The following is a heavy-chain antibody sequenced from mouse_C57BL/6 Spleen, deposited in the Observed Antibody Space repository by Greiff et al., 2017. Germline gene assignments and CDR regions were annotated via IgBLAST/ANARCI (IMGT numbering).Heavy chain of an antibody. CDR3: ARPLYYGSSHWYFDV. CDR2: ISYDGSN. Sequence: EVKLMESGPGLVKPSQSLSLTCSVTGYSITSGYYWNWIRQFPGNKLEWMGYISYDGSNNYNPSLKNRISITRDTSKNQFFLMLNSVTTEDTATYYCARPLYYGSSHWYFDVWGTGTTVTVSS. J-gene: IGHJ1*03. CDR1: GYSITSGYY. D-gene: IGHD1-1*01. V-gene: IGHV3-6*01.